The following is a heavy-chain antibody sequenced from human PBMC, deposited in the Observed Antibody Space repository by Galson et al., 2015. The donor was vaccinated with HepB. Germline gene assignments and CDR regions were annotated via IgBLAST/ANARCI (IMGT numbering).Heavy chain of an antibody. CDR3: AKDLGELPLYYYYGMDV. D-gene: IGHD3-10*01. CDR1: GFTFSSYG. Sequence: SLRLSCAASGFTFSSYGMHWVRQAPGKGLEWVAVISYDGSSKYYADSVKGRFTISRDNSKNTLYLQMNSLRAEDTAVYYCAKDLGELPLYYYYGMDVWGQGTTVTVSS. V-gene: IGHV3-30*18. J-gene: IGHJ6*02. CDR2: ISYDGSSK.